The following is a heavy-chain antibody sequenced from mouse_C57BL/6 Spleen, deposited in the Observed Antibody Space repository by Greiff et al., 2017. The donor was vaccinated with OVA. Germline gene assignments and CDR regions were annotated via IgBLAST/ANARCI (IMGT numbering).Heavy chain of an antibody. CDR3: TRDYDSSYDWYVDV. Sequence: QVQLQQSGAELVRPGASVTLSCKASGYTFTDYEMHWVKQTPVHGLEWIGAIDPETGGTAYNQKFKGKAILTADKSSSTAYMELRSLTSEDSAVYSDTRDYDSSYDWYVDVWGTGTTVTVSS. V-gene: IGHV1-15*01. CDR1: GYTFTDYE. J-gene: IGHJ1*03. D-gene: IGHD1-1*01. CDR2: IDPETGGT.